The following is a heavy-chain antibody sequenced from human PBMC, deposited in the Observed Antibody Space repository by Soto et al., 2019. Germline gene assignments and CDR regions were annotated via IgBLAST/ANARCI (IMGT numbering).Heavy chain of an antibody. D-gene: IGHD3-22*01. CDR2: IWYDGSNK. Sequence: QVQLVESGGGVVQPGRSLRLSCAASGFTFSSYGMHWVRQAPGKGLEWVAVIWYDGSNKYYADSVKGRFTISRDNSKNTLYLQMNSLRAEDTVVYYCARERKGYYGSSGTVAFDIWGQGAMVTVSS. CDR1: GFTFSSYG. J-gene: IGHJ3*02. CDR3: ARERKGYYGSSGTVAFDI. V-gene: IGHV3-33*01.